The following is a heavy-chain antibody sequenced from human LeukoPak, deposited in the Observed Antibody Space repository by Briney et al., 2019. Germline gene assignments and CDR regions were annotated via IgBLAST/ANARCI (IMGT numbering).Heavy chain of an antibody. CDR3: TTSYYGSGSYKLSDY. CDR1: GFTFSNYG. CDR2: IKSKTDGGTT. J-gene: IGHJ4*02. D-gene: IGHD3-10*01. V-gene: IGHV3-15*01. Sequence: GGSLRLSCSASGFTFSNYGMHWVRQAPGKGLEWVGRIKSKTDGGTTDYAAPVKGRFTISRDDSKNTLYLQMNSLKTEDTAVYYCTTSYYGSGSYKLSDYWGQGTLVTVSS.